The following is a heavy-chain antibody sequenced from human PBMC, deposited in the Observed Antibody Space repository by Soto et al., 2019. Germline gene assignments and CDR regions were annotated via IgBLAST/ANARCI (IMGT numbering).Heavy chain of an antibody. CDR2: LYTGGST. CDR3: ARATRYFGSFDS. Sequence: ESGGGLIQPGGSLRLPCVASGFSVTSNYMTWVRQAPGKGLEWVSILYTGGSTYYSDSVKGRSTISRDTPKNTVFLQLNSLRAQDTAIYYCARATRYFGSFDSWGQGTLVSVAS. D-gene: IGHD2-2*01. CDR1: GFSVTSNY. J-gene: IGHJ4*02. V-gene: IGHV3-53*01.